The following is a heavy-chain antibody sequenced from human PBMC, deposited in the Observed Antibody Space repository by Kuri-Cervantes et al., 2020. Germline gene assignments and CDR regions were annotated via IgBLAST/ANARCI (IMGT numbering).Heavy chain of an antibody. D-gene: IGHD3-22*01. CDR1: GGSISSDY. V-gene: IGHV4-4*07. CDR2: IYTSGST. Sequence: SETLSLTCAVSGGSISSDYWGWIRQPAGKGLEWIGRIYTSGSTNYNPSLKSRVTISVDKSKNQFSLKLSSVTAADTAVYYCARDQGLGAFDIWGQGTMVTVSS. CDR3: ARDQGLGAFDI. J-gene: IGHJ3*02.